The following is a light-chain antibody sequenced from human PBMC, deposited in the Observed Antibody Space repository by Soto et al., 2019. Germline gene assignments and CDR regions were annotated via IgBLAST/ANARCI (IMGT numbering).Light chain of an antibody. CDR1: QSVSSSY. J-gene: IGKJ5*01. V-gene: IGKV3D-20*02. CDR2: DAS. CDR3: QQRSNWPPYT. Sequence: EIVLTQSPATLSLSPGERATLSCRASQSVSSSYLAWYQQKPGQAPRLLIYDASNRATGIPDRFSGSGSGTDFTLTISRLEPEDSAVYYCQQRSNWPPYTFGQGTRLEIK.